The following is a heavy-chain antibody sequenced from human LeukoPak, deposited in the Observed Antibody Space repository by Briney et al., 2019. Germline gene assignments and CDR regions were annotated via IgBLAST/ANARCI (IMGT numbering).Heavy chain of an antibody. D-gene: IGHD3-22*01. CDR3: ARPAFYSSGYYFDY. CDR2: IYPDDSDT. CDR1: GYTFTNFW. Sequence: GESLKISCQGSGYTFTNFWIGWVRQMPGKGLEWMGIIYPDDSDTRYSPSFQGQVTISADESISTAYLQWHRLKASDTAMYYCARPAFYSSGYYFDYWGQGTLVTVSS. J-gene: IGHJ4*02. V-gene: IGHV5-51*01.